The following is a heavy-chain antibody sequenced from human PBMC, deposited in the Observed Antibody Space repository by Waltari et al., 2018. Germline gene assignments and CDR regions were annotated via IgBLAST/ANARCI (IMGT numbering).Heavy chain of an antibody. CDR3: ARRSWVNWFDP. CDR2: IYYRVST. CDR1: GGSISSYY. D-gene: IGHD6-13*01. V-gene: IGHV4-59*01. Sequence: QVQLQESGPGLVKPSETLSLTCTVSGGSISSYYWSWIRQPPGKGLEWIGYIYYRVSTNYNPSLKSRVTISVDTSKNQFSLKLSSVTAADTAVYYCARRSWVNWFDPWGQGTLVTVSS. J-gene: IGHJ5*02.